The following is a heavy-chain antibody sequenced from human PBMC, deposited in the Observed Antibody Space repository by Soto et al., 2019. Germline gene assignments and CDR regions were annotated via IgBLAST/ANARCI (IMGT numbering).Heavy chain of an antibody. Sequence: PGGSLRLSCAASGFTFSSYAMSWVRQAPGKGLEWVSAISGSGGSTYYADSVKGRFTISRDNSKNTLYLQMNSLRAEDTAVYYCAKDPPYYDILTGDPKFFEPMLGYWGQGTLVTVSS. CDR2: ISGSGGST. CDR3: AKDPPYYDILTGDPKFFEPMLGY. V-gene: IGHV3-23*01. D-gene: IGHD3-9*01. J-gene: IGHJ4*02. CDR1: GFTFSSYA.